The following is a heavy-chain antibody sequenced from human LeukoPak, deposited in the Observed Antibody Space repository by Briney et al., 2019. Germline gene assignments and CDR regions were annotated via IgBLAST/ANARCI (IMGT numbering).Heavy chain of an antibody. CDR1: GGSISSSSYY. CDR2: INHSGST. D-gene: IGHD3-22*01. CDR3: ARSEPNYYDSSGPNGAGWFDP. V-gene: IGHV4-39*07. J-gene: IGHJ5*02. Sequence: PSETLSLTCTVSGGSISSSSYYWGWIRQPPGKGLEWIGEINHSGSTNYNPSLKSRVTISVDTSKNQFSLKLSSVTAADTAVYYCARSEPNYYDSSGPNGAGWFDPWGQGTLVTVSS.